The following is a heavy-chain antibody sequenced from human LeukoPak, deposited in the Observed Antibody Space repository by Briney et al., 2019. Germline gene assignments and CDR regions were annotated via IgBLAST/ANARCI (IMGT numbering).Heavy chain of an antibody. J-gene: IGHJ4*02. CDR2: INHSGST. D-gene: IGHD4-17*01. V-gene: IGHV4-34*01. Sequence: PSETLSLTCAVYGGSFSGYYWSWIRQPPGKGLEWIGEINHSGSTNYNPSLKSRVTISVDTSKNQFSLKLSSVTAADTAVYYCARAKRRSTVTTPYYFDYWGQGTLVTVSS. CDR3: ARAKRRSTVTTPYYFDY. CDR1: GGSFSGYY.